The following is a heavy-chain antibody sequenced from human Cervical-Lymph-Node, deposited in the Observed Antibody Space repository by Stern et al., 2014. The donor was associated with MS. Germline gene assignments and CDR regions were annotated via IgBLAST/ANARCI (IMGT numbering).Heavy chain of an antibody. CDR1: GGTFSSSYA. J-gene: IGHJ5*02. D-gene: IGHD2-15*01. Sequence: QVQLVESGAEVKKPGASVNVSCKASGGTFSSSYAITWMRPPPEQGLEWLGRNIPILGLANYAQKFQGRVIITADKSTSTTYMELSSLRSEDTAVYYCARGVVSNRAAATLHNLFDPWGQGTLVTVSS. CDR3: ARGVVSNRAAATLHNLFDP. CDR2: NIPILGLA. V-gene: IGHV1-69*04.